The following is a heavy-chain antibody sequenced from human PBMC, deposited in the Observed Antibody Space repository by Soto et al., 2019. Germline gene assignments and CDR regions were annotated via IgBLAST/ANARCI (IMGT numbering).Heavy chain of an antibody. D-gene: IGHD3-10*01. J-gene: IGHJ6*02. CDR3: AFGGYYYYYGMDV. CDR1: GGSFSGYY. V-gene: IGHV4-34*01. CDR2: INHSGST. Sequence: LSLTCAVYGGSFSGYYWSWIRQPPGKGLEWIGEINHSGSTHYNPSLKSRVTISVDTSKNQFSLKLSSVTAADTAVYYCAFGGYYYYYGMDVWGQGTTVTVSS.